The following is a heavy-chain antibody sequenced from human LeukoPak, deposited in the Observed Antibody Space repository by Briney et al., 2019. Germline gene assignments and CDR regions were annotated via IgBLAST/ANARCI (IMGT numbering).Heavy chain of an antibody. D-gene: IGHD3-16*01. V-gene: IGHV3-48*01. J-gene: IGHJ3*02. CDR2: ISSSSSTI. CDR3: ANAEYWGAFDI. CDR1: GFTFSSYS. Sequence: PGGSLRLSCAASGFTFSSYSMNWVRQAPGKGLEWVSYISSSSSTIYYADSVKGRFTISRDNAKNSLYLQMNSLRAEDTAVYYCANAEYWGAFDIWGQGTMVTVSS.